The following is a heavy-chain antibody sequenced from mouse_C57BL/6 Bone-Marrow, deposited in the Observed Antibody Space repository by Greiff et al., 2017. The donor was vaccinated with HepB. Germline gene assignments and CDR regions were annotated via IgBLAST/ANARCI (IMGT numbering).Heavy chain of an antibody. V-gene: IGHV1-39*01. D-gene: IGHD2-10*02. Sequence: EVKLKESGPELVKPGASVKISCKASGYSFTDYNMNWVKQSNGKSLEWIGVINPNYGTTSYNQKFKGKATLTVDQSSSTAYMQLNSLTSEDSAVYYCARWVWYLYYFDYWGQGTTLTVSS. CDR3: ARWVWYLYYFDY. CDR2: INPNYGTT. CDR1: GYSFTDYN. J-gene: IGHJ2*01.